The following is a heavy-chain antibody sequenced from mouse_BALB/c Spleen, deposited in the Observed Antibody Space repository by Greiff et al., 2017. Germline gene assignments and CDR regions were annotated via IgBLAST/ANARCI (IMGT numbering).Heavy chain of an antibody. CDR2: INPSSGYT. CDR1: GYTFTSYT. CDR3: ARPYGSSYDYAMDY. V-gene: IGHV1-4*02. D-gene: IGHD1-1*01. J-gene: IGHJ4*01. Sequence: AAELARPGASVKMSCKASGYTFTSYTMHWVKQRPGQGLEWIGYINPSSGYTEYNQKFKDKTTLTADKSSSTAYMQLSSLTSEDSAVYYCARPYGSSYDYAMDYWGQGTSVTVSS.